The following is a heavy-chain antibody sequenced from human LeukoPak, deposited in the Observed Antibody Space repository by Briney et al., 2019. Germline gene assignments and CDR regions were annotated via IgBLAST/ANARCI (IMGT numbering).Heavy chain of an antibody. V-gene: IGHV4-61*02. CDR3: ARDFTYYDILTGYPRHYFDY. CDR2: IYTSGST. CDR1: GGSISGSSYY. J-gene: IGHJ4*02. D-gene: IGHD3-9*01. Sequence: SETLSLTCSVSGGSISGSSYYWSWIRQPAGKGLEWIGRIYTSGSTNYNPSLKSRVTMSVDTSKNQFSLKLSSVTAADTAVYYCARDFTYYDILTGYPRHYFDYWGQGTLVTVSS.